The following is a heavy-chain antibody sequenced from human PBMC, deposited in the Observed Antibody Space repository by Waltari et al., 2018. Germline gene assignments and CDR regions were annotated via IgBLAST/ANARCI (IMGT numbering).Heavy chain of an antibody. J-gene: IGHJ4*02. CDR3: ARGRPGTPAYFDY. D-gene: IGHD1-1*01. CDR2: INPNSGGT. CDR1: GNTFTAYY. V-gene: IGHV1-2*06. Sequence: QVQLVQSGAEVKKPGASVKVSCKASGNTFTAYYMHWVRQAPGQGLEWMGRINPNSGGTNYAQKFQGRVTMTRDTSISTAYMELSRLRSDDTAVYYCARGRPGTPAYFDYWGQGTLVTVSS.